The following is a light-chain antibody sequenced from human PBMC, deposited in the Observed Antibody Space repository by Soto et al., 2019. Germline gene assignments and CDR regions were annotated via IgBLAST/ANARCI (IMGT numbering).Light chain of an antibody. CDR3: QHYNSYL. Sequence: DIQMTQSPSTLSASVGDRVTITCRASQTISDFLAWYQHKPGEAPKLLIAEASRLESGVPSRFSGGGSGTEFTLTISSLQPDDFATYYCQHYNSYLFGQGTKVDIK. V-gene: IGKV1-5*01. J-gene: IGKJ1*01. CDR2: EAS. CDR1: QTISDF.